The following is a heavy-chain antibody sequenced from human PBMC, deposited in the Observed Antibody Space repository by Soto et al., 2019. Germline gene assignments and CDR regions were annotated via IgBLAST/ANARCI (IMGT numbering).Heavy chain of an antibody. J-gene: IGHJ2*01. CDR2: INSDGSST. CDR1: GFTFSSYW. V-gene: IGHV3-74*01. Sequence: EVQLVESGGGLVQPGGSLRLSCAASGFTFSSYWMHWVRQAPGKGLVWVSRINSDGSSTSYADSLKGRFTISRDNVKNTLYLQMNSLRAEDTAVYYCARGGSLNWYFDLWGLGTLVTVSS. D-gene: IGHD1-26*01. CDR3: ARGGSLNWYFDL.